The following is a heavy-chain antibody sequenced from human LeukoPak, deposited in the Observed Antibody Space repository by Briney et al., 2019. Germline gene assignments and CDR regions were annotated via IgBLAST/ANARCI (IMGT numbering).Heavy chain of an antibody. J-gene: IGHJ4*02. CDR1: GFTFSSYS. V-gene: IGHV3-21*01. Sequence: GGSLRLSCAASGFTFSSYSMNWVRQAPGKGLEWVSSISSSSSYIYYADSVKGRFTISRDNAKNSLYLQMNRLRAEDTAVYYCARAPGGQWLVLYYFDYWGQGTLVTVSS. CDR2: ISSSSSYI. D-gene: IGHD6-19*01. CDR3: ARAPGGQWLVLYYFDY.